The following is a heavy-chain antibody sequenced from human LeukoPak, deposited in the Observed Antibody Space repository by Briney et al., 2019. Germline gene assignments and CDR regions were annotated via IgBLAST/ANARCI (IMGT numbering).Heavy chain of an antibody. D-gene: IGHD6-13*01. CDR1: GFTLSSYW. CDR3: ARHGLSSSWSRAFDY. Sequence: GGSLRLSCAASGFTLSSYWMHWVRHAPGKGLGWVSRIISDGSSTTYADSVKGRFTISRDNAKNTLYLQMNSLRAEGAAVYFCARHGLSSSWSRAFDYWGQGTLVTVSS. V-gene: IGHV3-74*01. J-gene: IGHJ4*02. CDR2: IISDGSST.